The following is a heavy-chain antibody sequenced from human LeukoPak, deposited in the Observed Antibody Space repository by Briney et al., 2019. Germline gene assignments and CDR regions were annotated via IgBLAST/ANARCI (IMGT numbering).Heavy chain of an antibody. CDR3: ARRRRRGQQLGPGNWFDP. Sequence: SETLSLTCAVYGGSFSGYYWSWIRKPPGKGMEWIGEINHSGSTNYNPSLKSRVTISVDTSKNQFSLKLSSVTAADTAVYYCARRRRRGQQLGPGNWFDPWGQGTLVTVSS. CDR1: GGSFSGYY. J-gene: IGHJ5*02. D-gene: IGHD6-13*01. V-gene: IGHV4-34*01. CDR2: INHSGST.